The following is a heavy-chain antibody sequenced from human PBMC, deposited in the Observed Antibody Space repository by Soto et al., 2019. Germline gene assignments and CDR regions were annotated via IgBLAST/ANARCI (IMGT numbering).Heavy chain of an antibody. V-gene: IGHV1-69*01. CDR3: ARSYDSSGYYGYFDY. CDR1: GGTFSSYA. J-gene: IGHJ4*02. CDR2: IIPIFGTA. D-gene: IGHD3-22*01. Sequence: QVQLVQSAAEVNKPESSVKVSCKASGGTFSSYAISWVRQAPGQGLEWMGGIIPIFGTANYAQKFQGRVTITADESTSTAYMELSSLRSEDTAVYYCARSYDSSGYYGYFDYWCQGTLVTVSS.